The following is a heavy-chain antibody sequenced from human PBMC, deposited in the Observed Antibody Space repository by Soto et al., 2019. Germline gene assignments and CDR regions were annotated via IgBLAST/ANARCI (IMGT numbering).Heavy chain of an antibody. V-gene: IGHV4-59*01. D-gene: IGHD3-3*01. Sequence: QVQLQESGPGLVKPPETLSLTCTVSGGSISSNYWSWIRQPPGQGLEWIGNIYYSGSTNYNPSLKSRVTIPTDTSKNQFSLKLSSVTAADTAVYYCARGGAPVTVFGVVMSWFDPWGQGALVTVSS. CDR2: IYYSGST. J-gene: IGHJ5*02. CDR3: ARGGAPVTVFGVVMSWFDP. CDR1: GGSISSNY.